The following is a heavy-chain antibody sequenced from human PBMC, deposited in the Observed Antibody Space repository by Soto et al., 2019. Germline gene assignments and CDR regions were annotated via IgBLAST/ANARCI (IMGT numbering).Heavy chain of an antibody. D-gene: IGHD1-20*01. Sequence: ASVKVSCTASGYTFTGYYMHWVRQAPGQGLEWMGGIIPIFGTANYAQKFQGRVTITRDTSASTAYMELSSLRSEDTAVYYCARGITLPTPLDYWGQGTLVTVSS. V-gene: IGHV1-69*05. J-gene: IGHJ4*02. CDR3: ARGITLPTPLDY. CDR1: GYTFTGYY. CDR2: IIPIFGTA.